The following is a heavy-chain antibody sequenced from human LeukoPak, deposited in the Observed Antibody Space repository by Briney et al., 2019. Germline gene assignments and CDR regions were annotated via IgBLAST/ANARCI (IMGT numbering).Heavy chain of an antibody. CDR2: INHSGST. V-gene: IGHV4-34*01. CDR1: GGSFSGYY. J-gene: IGHJ4*02. Sequence: PSETLSLTCAVYGGSFSGYYWSWIRQPPGKGLEWIGEINHSGSTNYNPSLKSRVTISVDTPKNQFSLKLSSVTAADTAVYYCARSHYLGVDYWGQGTLVTVSS. CDR3: ARSHYLGVDY. D-gene: IGHD3-10*01.